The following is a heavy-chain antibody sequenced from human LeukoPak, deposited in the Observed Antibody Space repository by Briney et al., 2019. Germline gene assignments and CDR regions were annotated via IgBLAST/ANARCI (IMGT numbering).Heavy chain of an antibody. V-gene: IGHV4-30-4*01. CDR1: GGSISSGDYY. Sequence: PSETLSLTCTVSGGSISSGDYYWSWIRQPPGQGLEWIAYISHSGGTYYNPSLKSRVTISVDTSKNQFSLKLSSVTAADTAVYYCARTHYGNFDYWGQGTLVTVSS. CDR3: ARTHYGNFDY. J-gene: IGHJ4*02. CDR2: ISHSGGT. D-gene: IGHD3-10*01.